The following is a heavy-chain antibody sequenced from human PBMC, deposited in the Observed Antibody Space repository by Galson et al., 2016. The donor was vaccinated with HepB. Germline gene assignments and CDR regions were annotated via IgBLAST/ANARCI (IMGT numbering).Heavy chain of an antibody. CDR3: ARIPRHCTAGGCYFDY. D-gene: IGHD2-8*02. J-gene: IGHJ4*02. CDR2: IYYSGST. V-gene: IGHV4-59*01. CDR1: DGSITSYY. Sequence: ETLSLTCTVSDGSITSYYWSWIRQPPGKGLEWIGNIYYSGSTSYNPSLKTRVTISVDTSKNQFSLKLTSVTAADTAVYYCARIPRHCTAGGCYFDYWGQGTLVTVSS.